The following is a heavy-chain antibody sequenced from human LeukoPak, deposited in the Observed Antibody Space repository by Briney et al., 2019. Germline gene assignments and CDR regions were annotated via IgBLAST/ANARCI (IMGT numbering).Heavy chain of an antibody. V-gene: IGHV3-74*01. CDR1: GFTFSSYW. Sequence: GGSLRLSCAASGFTFSSYWMHWVRHAPGKGLVWVSRINSDGSSTTYADSVKGRFTISRDNAKNTLYLQMNSLRVEDTAVYYCARDCSSTSCYRGGFDPWGQGTLVTVSS. CDR2: INSDGSST. J-gene: IGHJ5*02. CDR3: ARDCSSTSCYRGGFDP. D-gene: IGHD2-2*01.